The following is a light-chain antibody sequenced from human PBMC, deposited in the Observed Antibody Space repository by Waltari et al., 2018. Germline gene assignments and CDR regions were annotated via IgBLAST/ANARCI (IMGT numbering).Light chain of an antibody. Sequence: EIVMTQFPATLSVSPGERATLSCRASQSVSSNLAWYQQKPGQAPRPLIYGASTRATVIPARFSGSGSGTEFTLTISSLQSEDFAVYYCQQYNNWPLTFGGGTKVEIK. CDR3: QQYNNWPLT. CDR2: GAS. CDR1: QSVSSN. J-gene: IGKJ4*01. V-gene: IGKV3-15*01.